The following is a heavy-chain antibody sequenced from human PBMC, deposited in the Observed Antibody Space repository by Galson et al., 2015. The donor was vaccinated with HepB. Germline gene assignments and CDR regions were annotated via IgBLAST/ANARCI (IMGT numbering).Heavy chain of an antibody. V-gene: IGHV4-61*08. D-gene: IGHD4-23*01. CDR2: IYYSGST. Sequence: ETLSLTCTVSGGSISSGGYSRSWIRQPPGKGLEWIGYIYYSGSTNYNPSLKSRVTISVDTSKNQFSLKLNSVTAADTAVYYCARDPSPSHYGGRGFGPWGQGTLVTVSS. J-gene: IGHJ5*02. CDR1: GGSISSGGYS. CDR3: ARDPSPSHYGGRGFGP.